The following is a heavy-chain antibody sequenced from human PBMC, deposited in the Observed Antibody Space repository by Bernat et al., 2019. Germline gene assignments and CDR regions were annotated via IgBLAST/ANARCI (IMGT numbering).Heavy chain of an antibody. CDR3: ARKGLRGSHFSSSGMHL. J-gene: IGHJ6*04. CDR2: ISAYNGDT. Sequence: QVQLVQSGPEVIKPGASVKVSCKASGYTFRNYGITWIRQAPGQGLEWMGWISAYNGDTEYAHKFQGRVNMTTDTSTRTAYLEQRHLRSDDTALSYCARKGLRGSHFSSSGMHLWGYGTSVTVSS. CDR1: GYTFRNYG. V-gene: IGHV1-18*01. D-gene: IGHD6-19*01.